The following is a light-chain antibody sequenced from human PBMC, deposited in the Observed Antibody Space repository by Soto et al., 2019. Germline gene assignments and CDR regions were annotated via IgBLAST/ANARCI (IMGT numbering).Light chain of an antibody. CDR2: VAS. J-gene: IGKJ3*01. CDR1: QSVTNNF. Sequence: IVLTQSPGTLSLSPGERATLSCGASQSVTNNFLAWYQQKPGQAPRLLIYVASSKATGLPDRFSGSGSGTDFTLTISRLEPGDFAVYYCQQYGTPLVTFGPGTKVDIK. CDR3: QQYGTPLVT. V-gene: IGKV3-20*01.